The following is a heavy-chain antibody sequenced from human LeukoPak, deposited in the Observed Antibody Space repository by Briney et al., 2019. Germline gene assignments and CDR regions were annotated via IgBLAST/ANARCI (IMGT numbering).Heavy chain of an antibody. V-gene: IGHV4-4*07. J-gene: IGHJ3*02. CDR1: GGSIVSHY. CDR3: AMYYGYPKHSFDI. D-gene: IGHD3-3*01. CDR2: FYASGTT. Sequence: SETLSLTCTVSGGSIVSHYWNWIRQPAERGLEWIGRFYASGTTNTSPSLKSRVTMSVDTSKNQFSLKLSSVTTADTAMYYCAMYYGYPKHSFDIWGQGIMVTVSS.